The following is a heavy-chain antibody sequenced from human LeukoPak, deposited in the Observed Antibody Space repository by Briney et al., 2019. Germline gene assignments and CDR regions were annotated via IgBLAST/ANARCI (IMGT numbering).Heavy chain of an antibody. Sequence: GGSLRLSCAASGFTFRSYAMSWVRQAPGKGLEWFSAISGSGSTYYADSVKGRFTISRDNSKNTLYLQMNSLRAEDTAVYYCAKSHYYDSSGYVDYWGQGTLVTVSS. V-gene: IGHV3-23*01. CDR3: AKSHYYDSSGYVDY. D-gene: IGHD3-22*01. CDR2: ISGSGST. J-gene: IGHJ4*02. CDR1: GFTFRSYA.